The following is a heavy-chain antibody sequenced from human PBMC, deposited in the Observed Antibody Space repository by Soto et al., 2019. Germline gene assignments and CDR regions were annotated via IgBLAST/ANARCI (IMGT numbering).Heavy chain of an antibody. Sequence: GGSLRLSCTASGFTFDDYAMHWVRQGPGRGLEWVSGITWNSGKIAYADSVKGRFTIARDDDNNSLYLQMNSLRPEDTALYYCVKDSYADFHRALSTAESFFDYWGHGPLVTVSS. V-gene: IGHV3-9*01. J-gene: IGHJ4*01. D-gene: IGHD2-2*01. CDR2: ITWNSGKI. CDR3: VKDSYADFHRALSTAESFFDY. CDR1: GFTFDDYA.